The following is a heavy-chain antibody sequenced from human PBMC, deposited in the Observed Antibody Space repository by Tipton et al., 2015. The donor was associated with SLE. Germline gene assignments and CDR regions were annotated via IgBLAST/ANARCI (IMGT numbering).Heavy chain of an antibody. V-gene: IGHV5-51*03. J-gene: IGHJ4*02. Sequence: QLVQSGAEVKKPGEYLKISCKGSGYSFSTYYIAWVRQMPGQGLECMGIIYPGDSHTRYSPSFQGQVTISAYKYINTGYLQWSRLKDSDTAMYYCARRYYHRSAYYYCHYWGQGTLVTVSS. CDR3: ARRYYHRSAYYYCHY. D-gene: IGHD3-22*01. CDR2: IYPGDSHT. CDR1: GYSFSTYY.